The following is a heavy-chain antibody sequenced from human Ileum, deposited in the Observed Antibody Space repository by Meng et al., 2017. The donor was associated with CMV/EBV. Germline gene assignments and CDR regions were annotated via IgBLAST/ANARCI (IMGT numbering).Heavy chain of an antibody. D-gene: IGHD4/OR15-4a*01. CDR2: IYGDGFT. CDR1: GFIVSDNH. V-gene: IGHV3-53*01. Sequence: GESLKISCAVSGFIVSDNHVNWVRQAPGKGLDWVSTIYGDGFTAYADSVKGRFTVSRDTSKNTVYLQMNSLRADDTAVYYCYGAGGNSYWGQGTGVNVSS. J-gene: IGHJ4*02. CDR3: YGAGGNSY.